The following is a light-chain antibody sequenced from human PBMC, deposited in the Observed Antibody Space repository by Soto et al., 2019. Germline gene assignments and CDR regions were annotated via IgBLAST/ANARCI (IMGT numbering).Light chain of an antibody. CDR2: AAS. CDR3: QKYNSAGT. CDR1: QGISNY. J-gene: IGKJ1*01. Sequence: DIQMTQSPSSLSASVGDRVTITCRASQGISNYLAWYQQKPGEVPKLLIYAASTLQSGVPSRFSGSGSGTDFTLTISSLQPEDVATYYCQKYNSAGTFGQGTKVDI. V-gene: IGKV1-27*01.